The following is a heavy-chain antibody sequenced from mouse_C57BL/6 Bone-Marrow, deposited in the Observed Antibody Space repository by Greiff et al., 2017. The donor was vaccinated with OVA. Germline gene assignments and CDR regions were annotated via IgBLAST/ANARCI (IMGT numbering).Heavy chain of an antibody. CDR2: IYPRDGST. CDR1: GYTFTDHT. Sequence: VKLMESDAELVKPGASVKISCKVSGYTFTDHTIHWMKQRPEQGLEWIGYIYPRDGSTKYNEKFKGKATLTADKSSSTAYMQLNSLTSEDSAVYFCARSGRGWNGYPDYWGQGTTLTVSS. CDR3: ARSGRGWNGYPDY. V-gene: IGHV1-78*01. D-gene: IGHD2-2*01. J-gene: IGHJ2*01.